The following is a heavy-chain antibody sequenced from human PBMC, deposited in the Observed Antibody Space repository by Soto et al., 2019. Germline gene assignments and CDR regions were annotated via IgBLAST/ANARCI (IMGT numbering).Heavy chain of an antibody. J-gene: IGHJ3*02. CDR3: ASSKIVRDDFDI. Sequence: QVQLVESGGGVVQPGRSLRLSCAASGFTFSSYGMHWVRQAPGKGLEWVAVISYDGSNKYYADSVKGRFTISRDNSKNTLYLQMNSLSAEDTAVYYCASSKIVRDDFDIWGQGTVVTVSS. V-gene: IGHV3-30*03. CDR1: GFTFSSYG. CDR2: ISYDGSNK. D-gene: IGHD6-6*01.